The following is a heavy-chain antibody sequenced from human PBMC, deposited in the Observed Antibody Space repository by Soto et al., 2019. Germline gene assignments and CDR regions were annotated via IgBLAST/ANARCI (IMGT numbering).Heavy chain of an antibody. V-gene: IGHV1-8*01. J-gene: IGHJ4*02. Sequence: ASVKVSCKASGYTFTSCDINWVRQATGQGLEWMGWMNPNSGNTGYAQKFQGRVTMTRNTSISTAYMELSSLRSEDTAVYYCARDTFCSGGSCHYYFDYWGQGTLVTVSS. CDR2: MNPNSGNT. D-gene: IGHD2-15*01. CDR1: GYTFTSCD. CDR3: ARDTFCSGGSCHYYFDY.